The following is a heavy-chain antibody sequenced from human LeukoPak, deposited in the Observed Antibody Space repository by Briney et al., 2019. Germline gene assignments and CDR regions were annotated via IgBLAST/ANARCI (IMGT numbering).Heavy chain of an antibody. CDR1: GFTFSSFN. CDR3: AREVGSGWNYFDL. D-gene: IGHD6-19*01. CDR2: IISRQNDI. J-gene: IGHJ4*02. Sequence: GGSLRPSCAASGFTFSSFNMNWVRQTPGQGLEWVSSIISRQNDIQYAASLEGLFTTYRDNAKSSLYPQRNGLRAEDTAVYFCAREVGSGWNYFDLWGQGTLVTVSS. V-gene: IGHV3-21*01.